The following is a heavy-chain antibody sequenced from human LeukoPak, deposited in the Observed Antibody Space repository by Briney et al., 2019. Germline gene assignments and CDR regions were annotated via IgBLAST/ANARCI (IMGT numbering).Heavy chain of an antibody. D-gene: IGHD3-22*01. V-gene: IGHV4-34*01. CDR2: INHSGST. J-gene: IGHJ6*02. CDR1: GGSFSGYY. CDR3: ARGRRLLGFLVYYGMDV. Sequence: SETLSLTCAVYGGSFSGYYWSRIRQPPGKGLECIGEINHSGSTNYNPSLKSRVTISVDTSKNQFSLKLSSVTAADTAVYYCARGRRLLGFLVYYGMDVWGQGTTVTVSS.